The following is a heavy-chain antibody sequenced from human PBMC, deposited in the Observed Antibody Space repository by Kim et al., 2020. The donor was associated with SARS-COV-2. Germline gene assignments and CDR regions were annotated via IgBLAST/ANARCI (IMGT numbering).Heavy chain of an antibody. CDR2: ISWNSGSI. CDR1: GFTFDDYA. J-gene: IGHJ4*02. Sequence: GGSLRLSCAASGFTFDDYAMHWVRQAPGKGLEWVSGISWNSGSIGYADSVKGRFTISRDNAKNSLYLQMNSLRAEDTALYYCAKEGSYGTYFDYWGQGTLVTVSS. CDR3: AKEGSYGTYFDY. V-gene: IGHV3-9*01. D-gene: IGHD1-26*01.